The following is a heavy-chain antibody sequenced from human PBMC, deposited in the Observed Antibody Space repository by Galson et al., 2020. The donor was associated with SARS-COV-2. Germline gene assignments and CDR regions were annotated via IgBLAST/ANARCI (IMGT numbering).Heavy chain of an antibody. D-gene: IGHD2-15*01. J-gene: IGHJ4*02. CDR3: ARDGLPFDY. CDR1: GFTFRTYA. V-gene: IGHV3-30*04. CDR2: ISYGENSE. Sequence: GESLKISCAASGFTFRTYAMHWVRQAPGKGLEWVAVISYGENSESYADSVKGRFTISRDESKDTLYLHMNSLKADDTAVSYCARDGLPFDYWGQGTLVTVSS.